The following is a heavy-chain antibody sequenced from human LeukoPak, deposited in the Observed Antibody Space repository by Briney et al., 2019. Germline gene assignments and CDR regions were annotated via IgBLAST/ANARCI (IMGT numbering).Heavy chain of an antibody. J-gene: IGHJ5*02. D-gene: IGHD3-16*01. Sequence: SETLSLTCAVYGGSFSGYYWGWIRQPPGKGLEWIGEINRGGSTNYNPSLKSRVTISIDTSRNYFSLKLSTVTAADTAVYYCARHYGPWGQGTLVTVSS. CDR1: GGSFSGYY. CDR3: ARHYGP. V-gene: IGHV4-34*01. CDR2: INRGGST.